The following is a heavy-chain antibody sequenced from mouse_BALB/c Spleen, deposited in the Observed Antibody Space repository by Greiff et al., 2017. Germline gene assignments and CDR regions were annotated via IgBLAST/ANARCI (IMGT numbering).Heavy chain of an antibody. Sequence: EVQRVESGGGLVKPGGSLKLSCAASGFTFSSYAMSWVRQTPEKRLEWVASISSGGSTYYPDSVKGRFTISRDNARNILYLQMSSLRSEDTAMYYCARGGGYYGSSPYWYFDVWGAGTTVTVSS. D-gene: IGHD1-1*01. CDR2: ISSGGST. CDR3: ARGGGYYGSSPYWYFDV. CDR1: GFTFSSYA. J-gene: IGHJ1*01. V-gene: IGHV5-6-5*01.